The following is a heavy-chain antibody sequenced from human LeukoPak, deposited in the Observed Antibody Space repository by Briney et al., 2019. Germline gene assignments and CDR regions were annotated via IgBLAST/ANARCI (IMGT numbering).Heavy chain of an antibody. J-gene: IGHJ3*02. Sequence: PGGSLRLSCAASGFTFSSYAMSWVRQAPGKGLEGVSYISSSGSTIYYADSVKGRFTISRDNAKNSLYLQMNSLRAEDTAVYYCAAREPGPKHDAFDIWGQGTMVTVSS. V-gene: IGHV3-48*04. CDR3: AAREPGPKHDAFDI. D-gene: IGHD1-14*01. CDR1: GFTFSSYA. CDR2: ISSSGSTI.